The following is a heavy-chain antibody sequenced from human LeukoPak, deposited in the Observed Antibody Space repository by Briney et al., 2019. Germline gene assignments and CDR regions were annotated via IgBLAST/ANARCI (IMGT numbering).Heavy chain of an antibody. V-gene: IGHV4-28*03. Sequence: PSDTLSLTCAVSGYSISGSNWWGWVRQFPGKGLEWIGYIYSSGSTYYNPSLKSRLTMSEDTSKNQFSLKLSSVTAADTAVYYCARVRGIAVAGSRDYFDYWGQGTLVTVSS. D-gene: IGHD6-19*01. CDR1: GYSISGSNW. CDR3: ARVRGIAVAGSRDYFDY. J-gene: IGHJ4*02. CDR2: IYSSGST.